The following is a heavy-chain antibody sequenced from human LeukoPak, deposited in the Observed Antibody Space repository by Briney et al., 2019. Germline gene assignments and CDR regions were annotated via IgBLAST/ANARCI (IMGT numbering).Heavy chain of an antibody. D-gene: IGHD6-19*01. CDR3: ARLVCSLCGWYPYDGFDI. Sequence: GASVKVSCKASGYTFTGYYMHWVRQAPGQGLEWMGWINPNSGGTKYAQKFQGRVTMTRDTSISTAYMELSRLRSDDTAVYYCARLVCSLCGWYPYDGFDIWGQGTMVTVSS. J-gene: IGHJ3*02. CDR1: GYTFTGYY. V-gene: IGHV1-2*02. CDR2: INPNSGGT.